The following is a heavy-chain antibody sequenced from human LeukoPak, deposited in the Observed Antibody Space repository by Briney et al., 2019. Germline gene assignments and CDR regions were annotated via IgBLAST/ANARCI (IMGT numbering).Heavy chain of an antibody. D-gene: IGHD5-12*01. CDR3: TTRLRNHFDY. CDR1: GFTSSSFT. V-gene: IGHV3-23*01. CDR2: ISDGSRDT. J-gene: IGHJ4*02. Sequence: PGGSLRLSCATSGFTSSSFTMNWVRQAPGKGLEWVSTISDGSRDTRYAGSVKGRFTISRDDSQNIVYLQMDSLRAEDTALYYCTTRLRNHFDYWGQGTQVTVSS.